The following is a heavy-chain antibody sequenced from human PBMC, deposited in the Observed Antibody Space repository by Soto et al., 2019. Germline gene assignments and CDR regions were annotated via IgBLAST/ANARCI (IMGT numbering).Heavy chain of an antibody. D-gene: IGHD3-10*01. V-gene: IGHV3-23*01. CDR2: ISGSGDYT. CDR3: AKEKGYGSGSDLARYYYGMDV. Sequence: GGSLRLSCAASGFTFSSYAMTWVRQAPGKGLEWVSSISGSGDYTYFADSVKGRFTISRDNSKDTLYLQMSSLRVEDTAVYYCAKEKGYGSGSDLARYYYGMDVWGQGTTVTVSS. CDR1: GFTFSSYA. J-gene: IGHJ6*02.